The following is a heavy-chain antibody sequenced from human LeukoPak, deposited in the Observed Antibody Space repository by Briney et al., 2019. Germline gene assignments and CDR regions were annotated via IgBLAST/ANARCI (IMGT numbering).Heavy chain of an antibody. CDR2: IRYDGSNK. CDR3: AREHRTGFDY. D-gene: IGHD1-1*01. Sequence: GGSLRLSCAASGFTFLSYGMHWVRQAPGKGLEWVAFIRYDGSNKYYADSVKGRFTISRDNSKNTLYLQMNSLRAEDTAVYYCAREHRTGFDYWGQGTLVTVSS. V-gene: IGHV3-30*02. CDR1: GFTFLSYG. J-gene: IGHJ4*02.